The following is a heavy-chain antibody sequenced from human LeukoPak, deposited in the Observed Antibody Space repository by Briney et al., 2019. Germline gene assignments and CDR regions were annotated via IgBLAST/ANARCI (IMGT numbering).Heavy chain of an antibody. Sequence: SETLSLTCTVSGDSISSSSYYWDWIRQPPGKGLEWIGSVHHSGSTYYTPSLKSRVTISVDTSKNQFSLKMSSVTAADTAVYQCARLYYYGSGSYLSGFDIWGQGTMVTVSS. CDR3: ARLYYYGSGSYLSGFDI. D-gene: IGHD3-10*01. J-gene: IGHJ3*02. V-gene: IGHV4-39*01. CDR1: GDSISSSSYY. CDR2: VHHSGST.